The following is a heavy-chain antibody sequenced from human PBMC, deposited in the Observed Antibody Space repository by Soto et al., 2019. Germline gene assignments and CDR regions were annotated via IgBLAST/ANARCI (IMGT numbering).Heavy chain of an antibody. V-gene: IGHV3-74*01. CDR3: TRTNYGMDV. CDR2: IDSDGWGT. CDR1: GFTFMNYR. J-gene: IGHJ6*02. Sequence: GSLRLSCAASGFTFMNYRMNWVRQAPGKGLVWVSRIDSDGWGTTYADSVKGRFTISRDNAKNTVYLQMDSLRAEDTALYYCTRTNYGMDVWGQGTTVTVSS.